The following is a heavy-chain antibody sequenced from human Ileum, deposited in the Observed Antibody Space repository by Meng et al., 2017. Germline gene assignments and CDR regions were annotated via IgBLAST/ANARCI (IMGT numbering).Heavy chain of an antibody. CDR2: IFHNGST. CDR3: AGGGYFDSCGV. Sequence: SETLSLTCTVSNGSTFSAGYYWSWIRQRPGKGLEWMGYIFHNGSTKYNPSLESRTTVSVDTSQNQMSLRLTSVTAADTAQYFCAGGGYFDSCGVWGQGTMVTVSS. D-gene: IGHD3-22*01. J-gene: IGHJ3*01. CDR1: NGSTFSAGYY. V-gene: IGHV4-30-4*01.